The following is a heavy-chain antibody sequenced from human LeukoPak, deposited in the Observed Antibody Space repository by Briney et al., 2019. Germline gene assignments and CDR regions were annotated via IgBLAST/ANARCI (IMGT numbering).Heavy chain of an antibody. Sequence: ASVKVSCKASAYTLTDYYIHWVRQAPGQGLEWMGWINPKSGGTNYAQKFQGRVTMTRDTSISTAYMELSGLRSDDAAVYYCARVGYSGSLSGSFDIWGQGTMVTVSS. J-gene: IGHJ3*02. D-gene: IGHD1-26*01. V-gene: IGHV1-2*02. CDR3: ARVGYSGSLSGSFDI. CDR2: INPKSGGT. CDR1: AYTLTDYY.